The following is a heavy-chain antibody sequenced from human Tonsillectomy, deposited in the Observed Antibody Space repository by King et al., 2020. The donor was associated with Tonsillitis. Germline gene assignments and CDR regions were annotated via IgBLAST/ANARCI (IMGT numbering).Heavy chain of an antibody. CDR3: AKDLSTYYYDSSGYSGEDY. J-gene: IGHJ4*02. D-gene: IGHD3-22*01. CDR2: ISGSGGST. V-gene: IGHV3-23*04. CDR1: GFTFSSYA. Sequence: VQLVESGGGLVQPGGSLRLSCAASGFTFSSYAMSWVRKAPGKGLEWVSAISGSGGSTYYADSVKGRFTISRDNSKKPLYLQMNSLRAEDTAVYYCAKDLSTYYYDSSGYSGEDYWGQGTLVTVSS.